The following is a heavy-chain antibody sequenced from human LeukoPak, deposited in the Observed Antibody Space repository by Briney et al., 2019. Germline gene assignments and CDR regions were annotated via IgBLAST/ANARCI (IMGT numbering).Heavy chain of an antibody. CDR2: ISSSSTI. V-gene: IGHV3-48*02. J-gene: IGHJ4*02. CDR1: GFTFSSSN. CDR3: ARDPLYDSSGYYFDY. D-gene: IGHD3-22*01. Sequence: GGSLRFSCAASGFTFSSSNMNWVRQAPGKRLEWVSHISSSSTIYYADSVKGRFTISRDNARNSLYLQMNSLRDEDTALYYCARDPLYDSSGYYFDYWGQGTLVTVSS.